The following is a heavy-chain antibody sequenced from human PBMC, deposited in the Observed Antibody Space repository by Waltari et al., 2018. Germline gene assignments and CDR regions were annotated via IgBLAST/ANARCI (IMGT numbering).Heavy chain of an antibody. J-gene: IGHJ5*02. Sequence: EVQLVESGGTLVQPGGSLRLSCAASGFPFNSYGMNWGHPAPGEGRRGFAVLGHHSSPNHCADAARSRFTSSRDNADNSLHLHLRDLRPEDTAVYFCARNQDVEDGDGLDRWGRGTLVTVSA. CDR3: ARNQDVEDGDGLDR. CDR1: GFPFNSYG. D-gene: IGHD7-27*01. V-gene: IGHV3-48*03. CDR2: LGHHSSPN.